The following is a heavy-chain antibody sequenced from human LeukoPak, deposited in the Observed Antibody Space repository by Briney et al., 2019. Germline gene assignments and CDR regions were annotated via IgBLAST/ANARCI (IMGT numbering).Heavy chain of an antibody. CDR1: GGSISSSRWY. CDR3: ASPKDEYYYFMDV. CDR2: IYKGGST. Sequence: SETLSLTCSVSGGSISSSRWYWGWVRQPPGKGPEWIGSIYKGGSTYYNPSLKCRVTISVDTSKNQFSLKLDSVTVADTAVYYCASPKDEYYYFMDVWGKGTTVTVSS. J-gene: IGHJ6*03. V-gene: IGHV4-39*01. D-gene: IGHD5-24*01.